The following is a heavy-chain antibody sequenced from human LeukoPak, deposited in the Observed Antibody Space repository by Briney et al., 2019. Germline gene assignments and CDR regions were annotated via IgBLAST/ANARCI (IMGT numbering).Heavy chain of an antibody. CDR2: IYYSGST. J-gene: IGHJ5*02. D-gene: IGHD2-2*01. Sequence: SETLSLTCTVSGGSISSSSYYWGWIRQPPGKGLEWIGSIYYSGSTYYNPSLKSRVTISVDTSKNQFSLKLSSVTAADTAVYYCARLLGYCSSTSCLNWFDPWGQGTLVTVSS. CDR1: GGSISSSSYY. CDR3: ARLLGYCSSTSCLNWFDP. V-gene: IGHV4-39*01.